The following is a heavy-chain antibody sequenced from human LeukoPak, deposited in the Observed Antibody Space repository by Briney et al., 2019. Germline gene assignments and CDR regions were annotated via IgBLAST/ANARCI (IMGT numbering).Heavy chain of an antibody. Sequence: ASVKVSCKASGYTFTNYAVHWVRQDPGQRLEWMGRLNADDGDTKYSQKFQGRDTITRDTSAKTAYMELSSLRSEDTAVYYCARTTPVRGIGGSYGMDVWGQGTTVTVSS. J-gene: IGHJ6*02. CDR2: LNADDGDT. V-gene: IGHV1-3*01. CDR1: GYTFTNYA. CDR3: ARTTPVRGIGGSYGMDV. D-gene: IGHD3-10*01.